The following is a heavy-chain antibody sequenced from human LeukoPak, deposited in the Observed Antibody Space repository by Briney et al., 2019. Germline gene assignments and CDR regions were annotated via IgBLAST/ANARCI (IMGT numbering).Heavy chain of an antibody. Sequence: ASVKVSCKASGYTFTSYYMHWVRQAPGQGLEWMGIINPSGGSTSYAQKFQGRVTMTRDTSTSTVYMELSSLRSEDTAVYYCARDTAVTTEIGPYCFDYWGQGTLVTVSS. CDR2: INPSGGST. CDR1: GYTFTSYY. V-gene: IGHV1-46*01. CDR3: ARDTAVTTEIGPYCFDY. D-gene: IGHD4-17*01. J-gene: IGHJ4*02.